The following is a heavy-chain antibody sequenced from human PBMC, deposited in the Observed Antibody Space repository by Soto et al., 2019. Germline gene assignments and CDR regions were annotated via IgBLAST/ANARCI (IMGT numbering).Heavy chain of an antibody. CDR2: ISSSSSTI. Sequence: GGSLRLSCAASGFTVSSNYMSWVRQAPGKGLEWVSYISSSSSTIYYADSVKGRFTISRDNAKNSLYLQMNSLRDEDTAVYYCARVIMDVWGQGTTVTVSS. J-gene: IGHJ6*02. CDR3: ARVIMDV. V-gene: IGHV3-48*02. CDR1: GFTVSSNY.